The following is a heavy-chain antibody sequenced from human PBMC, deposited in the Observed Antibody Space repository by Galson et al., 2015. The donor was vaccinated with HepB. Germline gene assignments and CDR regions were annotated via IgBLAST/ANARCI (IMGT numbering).Heavy chain of an antibody. Sequence: SLRLSCAASGFNVSSKYMSWVRQAPGKGLEWVSLIYRGGSTYSAASVKGGLVISSDNSKSTLYPQMTTLSDEDPGVYYCVRDRMEREPFGGVIVKRDYYYGMDVWGQGTTVTVS. CDR2: IYRGGST. CDR1: GFNVSSKY. V-gene: IGHV3-66*01. D-gene: IGHD3-16*02. CDR3: VRDRMEREPFGGVIVKRDYYYGMDV. J-gene: IGHJ6*02.